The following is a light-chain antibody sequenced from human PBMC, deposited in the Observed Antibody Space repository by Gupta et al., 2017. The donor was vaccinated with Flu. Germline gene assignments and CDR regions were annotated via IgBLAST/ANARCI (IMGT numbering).Light chain of an antibody. CDR2: DDS. V-gene: IGLV3-21*02. J-gene: IGLJ3*02. CDR1: NIGGKS. CDR3: YVWAESSYPSSV. Sequence: SYVLTQPPSLSVSPGETATFTCGGNNIGGKSVHWYQQKAGQAPVLVVYDDSDRPLGIPDRFACSNSWNTATPNISRCEDGDEADDVWYVWAESSYPSSVFGGGTKLTVL.